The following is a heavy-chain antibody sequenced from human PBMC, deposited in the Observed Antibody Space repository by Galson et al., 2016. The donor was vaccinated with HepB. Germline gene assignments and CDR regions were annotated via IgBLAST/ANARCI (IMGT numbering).Heavy chain of an antibody. CDR3: ARRLDTQRRIAGWGWGMGV. D-gene: IGHD6-19*01. CDR2: INQDGREK. CDR1: GFTFRSYW. V-gene: IGHV3-7*01. J-gene: IGHJ6*02. Sequence: SLRLSCAASGFTFRSYWMSWVRQAPGKGLEWVANINQDGREKYSVDSVKGRFTISRDNGKNSLYLQMSSLRVEDAGVYYCARRLDTQRRIAGWGWGMGVWGQGTTVTVS.